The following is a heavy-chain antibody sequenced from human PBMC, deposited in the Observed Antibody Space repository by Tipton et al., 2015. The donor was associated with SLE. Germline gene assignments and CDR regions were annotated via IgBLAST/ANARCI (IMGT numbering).Heavy chain of an antibody. CDR1: GYSISSGYY. CDR2: IYYSGST. V-gene: IGHV4-38-2*02. J-gene: IGHJ6*02. CDR3: ARDRGITMVQGVIDGMDV. Sequence: TLSLTCAVSGYSISSGYYWGWIRQPPGKGLEWIGSIYYSGSTYYNPSLKSRVTISVDTSKNQFSLKLSSVTAADTAVYYCARDRGITMVQGVIDGMDVWGQGTTVTVSS. D-gene: IGHD3-10*01.